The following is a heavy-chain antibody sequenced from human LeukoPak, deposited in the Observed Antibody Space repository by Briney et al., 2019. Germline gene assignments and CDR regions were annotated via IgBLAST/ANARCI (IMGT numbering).Heavy chain of an antibody. CDR3: ARDPLRYLRVGHYDY. CDR1: GFTFSNSA. Sequence: GGPLRLSCAASGFTFSNSAMNWVRQVPGKGLEWVSSIDYDSSHIYYAASVRGRFTISRDNARNSVYLQMNSLRVEDTAVYYCARDPLRYLRVGHYDYWGQGTLVAVSS. CDR2: IDYDSSHI. V-gene: IGHV3-21*01. D-gene: IGHD3-9*01. J-gene: IGHJ4*02.